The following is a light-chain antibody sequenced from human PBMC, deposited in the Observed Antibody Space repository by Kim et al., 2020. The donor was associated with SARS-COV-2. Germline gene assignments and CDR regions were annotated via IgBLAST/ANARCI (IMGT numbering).Light chain of an antibody. CDR1: ERLLHSNGKTF. CDR2: LAS. Sequence: ESASISFRSSERLLHSNGKTFLDWFLQKPGQSPQLLVYLASTRASGVPDRFSGSGSGTDFTLKISRVEPEDAGIYYCMQGTKMITFGQGTRLEIK. CDR3: MQGTKMIT. V-gene: IGKV2-28*01. J-gene: IGKJ5*01.